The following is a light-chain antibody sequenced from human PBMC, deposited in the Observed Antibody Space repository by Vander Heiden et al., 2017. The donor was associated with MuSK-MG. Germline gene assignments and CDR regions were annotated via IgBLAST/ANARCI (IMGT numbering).Light chain of an antibody. J-gene: IGLJ2*01. CDR2: NNY. V-gene: IGLV1-44*01. CDR1: SSNIGSYT. CDR3: EAWDDSLNGLV. Sequence: QCVLTQQPSASGTPGQRVTISCSGSSSNIGSYTVNRYQQLPRTAHKILIYNNYQRPSAVPDRFFGSKSGTSASLAISVLQSEEEADYYCEAWDDSLNGLVFGGGTKLTVL.